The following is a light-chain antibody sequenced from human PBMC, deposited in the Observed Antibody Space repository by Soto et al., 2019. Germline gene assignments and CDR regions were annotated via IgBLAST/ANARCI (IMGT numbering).Light chain of an antibody. CDR1: QSISTW. CDR3: QHYYNYPWT. V-gene: IGKV1-5*01. J-gene: IGKJ1*01. CDR2: DAS. Sequence: DIQMTQPPSSLSASVGDRVSITCRASQSISTWLAWYQQQPGGAPRLLIYDASSLQSGVPSRFSGNGSGTEFTLTISSLQPDDFSSYYCQHYYNYPWTFGQGTKVDIK.